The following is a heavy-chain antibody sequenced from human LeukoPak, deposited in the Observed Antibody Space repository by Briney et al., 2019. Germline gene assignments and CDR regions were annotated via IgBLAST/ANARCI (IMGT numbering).Heavy chain of an antibody. CDR1: GFTFSSYS. Sequence: GGSLRLSCAPSGFTFSSYSMNWARQAPGKGLEWVSSISSCISYIYYEDSVKGRFTISRDNAKKSLYLQMNSLRAEDTAVYYCARDHALATVTGFGVGRWGQGTLVTVSS. D-gene: IGHD4-11*01. CDR2: ISSCISYI. V-gene: IGHV3-21*01. J-gene: IGHJ4*02. CDR3: ARDHALATVTGFGVGR.